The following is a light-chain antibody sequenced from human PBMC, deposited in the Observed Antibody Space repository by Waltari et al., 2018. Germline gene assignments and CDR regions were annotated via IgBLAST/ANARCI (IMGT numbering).Light chain of an antibody. CDR3: QQHDNSLWT. CDR2: DAS. Sequence: VLTQSPGTLSFAPGERAPLTGRASQSVRSSYLAWYQQKPGQAPRLLIFDASTRASGIPDRFSGSGSGTDFTLTSTRLEPEDVAVYFCQQHDNSLWTFGQGTKVEVK. V-gene: IGKV3-20*01. J-gene: IGKJ1*01. CDR1: QSVRSSY.